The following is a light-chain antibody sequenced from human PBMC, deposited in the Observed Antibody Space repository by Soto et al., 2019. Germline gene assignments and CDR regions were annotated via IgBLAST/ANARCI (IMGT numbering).Light chain of an antibody. CDR3: QQYVDSSWT. J-gene: IGKJ1*01. CDR1: QSVSSNY. Sequence: EIVLTQSPGTLSLSPGERATLSCRASQSVSSNYLAWYQQKPGQAPRLLIYGASSRATGIPDRFSGSGSGTDFTLTITRLEPEDFALYYCQQYVDSSWTFGQGTKVDIK. V-gene: IGKV3-20*01. CDR2: GAS.